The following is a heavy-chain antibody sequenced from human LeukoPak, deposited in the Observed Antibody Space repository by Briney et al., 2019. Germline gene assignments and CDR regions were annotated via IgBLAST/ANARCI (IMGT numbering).Heavy chain of an antibody. J-gene: IGHJ6*02. CDR1: GGSISSSNW. CDR3: ARDYYGMDV. V-gene: IGHV4-4*02. CDR2: IYYSGST. Sequence: PSGTLSLTCAVSGGSISSSNWWSWVRQHPGKGLEWIGYIYYSGSTYYNPSLKSRVTISVDTSKNQFSLKLSSVTAADTAVYYCARDYYGMDVWGQGTTVTVSS.